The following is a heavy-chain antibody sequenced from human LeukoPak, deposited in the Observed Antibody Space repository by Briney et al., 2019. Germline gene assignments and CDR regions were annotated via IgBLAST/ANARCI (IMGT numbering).Heavy chain of an antibody. CDR2: ISAYNGNT. J-gene: IGHJ5*02. V-gene: IGHV1-18*01. CDR1: DKAFTSYG. Sequence: GASVKSSCKASDKAFTSYGITWVPQAPGQGLEWMGWISAYNGNTNYAQKLQGRVTMTTDTSTSKAYMELGSLRFDDTAVYYCARNTYYYDPWGQGTLVTVSS. D-gene: IGHD3-10*01. CDR3: ARNTYYYDP.